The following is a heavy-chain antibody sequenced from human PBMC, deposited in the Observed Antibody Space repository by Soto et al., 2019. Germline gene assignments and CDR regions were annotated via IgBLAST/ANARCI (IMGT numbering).Heavy chain of an antibody. CDR3: ARSEDRVMAHYYDGMDV. CDR1: GFTFSDYY. V-gene: IGHV3-11*01. J-gene: IGHJ6*02. D-gene: IGHD5-18*01. Sequence: PGGSLRLSCAASGFTFSDYYMNWIRQAPGKGLEWISYISSSSSTTYYADSVKGRFTISRDNAKNSLYLQMNSLRAEDTALYYCARSEDRVMAHYYDGMDVWGRGTTVTVSS. CDR2: ISSSSSTT.